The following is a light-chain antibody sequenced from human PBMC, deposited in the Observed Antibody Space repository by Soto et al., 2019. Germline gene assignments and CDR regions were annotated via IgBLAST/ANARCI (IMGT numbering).Light chain of an antibody. CDR2: DAS. V-gene: IGKV3-11*01. CDR3: QQRSNWPPIT. J-gene: IGKJ5*01. CDR1: QSVGSY. Sequence: EIVLTQSPATLSLSPMEIATLSFRASQSVGSYLAWYQQKPGQAPRLLIYDASNRATGIPARFSGSGSGTDFTLTISSLEPADFAVYYCQQRSNWPPITFGQGTRLEIK.